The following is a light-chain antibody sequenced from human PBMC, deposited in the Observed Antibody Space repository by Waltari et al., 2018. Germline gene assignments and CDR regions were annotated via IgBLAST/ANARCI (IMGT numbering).Light chain of an antibody. CDR3: QHYDGSPYT. Sequence: EIVSTTSPGTLSLSPGARATPSCRASESVMGNYLVWYQQKPGQAPRVLIYGSSKRATGIPDRFSGSGSGRDFTLTISRLEPEDFAMYYCQHYDGSPYTFGPGTKLEIK. CDR2: GSS. V-gene: IGKV3-20*01. J-gene: IGKJ3*01. CDR1: ESVMGNY.